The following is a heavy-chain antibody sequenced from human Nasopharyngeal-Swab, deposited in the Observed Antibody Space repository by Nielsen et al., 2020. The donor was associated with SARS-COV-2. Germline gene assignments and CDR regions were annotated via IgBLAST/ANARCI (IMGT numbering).Heavy chain of an antibody. Sequence: WIRQPPGKGLEWLAVISYDGGDIYYADSVKGRFTISRDNSENTLYLDMNNLTPDDTAVYYCARPRTFYDILTRWFDYWGQGALVTVSS. CDR2: ISYDGGDI. V-gene: IGHV3-30-3*01. CDR3: ARPRTFYDILTRWFDY. D-gene: IGHD3-9*01. J-gene: IGHJ4*02.